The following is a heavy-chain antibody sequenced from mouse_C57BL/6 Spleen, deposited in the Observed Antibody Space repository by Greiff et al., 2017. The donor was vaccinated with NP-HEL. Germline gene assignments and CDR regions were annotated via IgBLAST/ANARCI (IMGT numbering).Heavy chain of an antibody. D-gene: IGHD2-14*01. CDR2: IYPGSGNT. J-gene: IGHJ1*03. CDR1: GYTFTDYY. Sequence: QVQLQQSGAELVRPGASVKLSCKASGYTFTDYYINWVKQRPGQGLEWIARIYPGSGNTYYNEKFKGQATLTADKSSSTPYMQLRSLTSADTAVFWCAGGGTGYFDVWGTGTTVTVAS. V-gene: IGHV1-76*01. CDR3: AGGGTGYFDV.